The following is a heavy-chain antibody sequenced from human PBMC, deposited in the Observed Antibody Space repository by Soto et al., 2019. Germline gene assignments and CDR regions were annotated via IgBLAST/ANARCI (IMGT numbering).Heavy chain of an antibody. D-gene: IGHD3-3*01. CDR3: ARGARGYYYMDV. CDR1: GFTFSEYW. CDR2: LKGDASST. V-gene: IGHV3-74*01. Sequence: PGGSLRLSCAASGFTFSEYWMHWVRQAPGKGLVWVSRLKGDASSTNYADSVKGRFTISRDNAKNTACLEINSLRAEDTAVYYCARGARGYYYMDVWGKGTTVTVSS. J-gene: IGHJ6*03.